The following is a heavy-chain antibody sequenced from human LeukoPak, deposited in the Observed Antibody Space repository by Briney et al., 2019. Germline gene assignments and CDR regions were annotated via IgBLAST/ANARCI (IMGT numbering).Heavy chain of an antibody. V-gene: IGHV3-20*01. CDR3: ARGSWVYYMDV. CDR2: INRNGGST. CDR1: GFTLNNYD. D-gene: IGHD6-13*01. Sequence: GGSLRPSCAASGFTLNNYDMRWVRQAPGKGLEWVSGINRNGGSTGYADSVKGRFTISRDNPKNSLYLQMNSLRADDTALYHCARGSWVYYMDVWGKGTTVTVSS. J-gene: IGHJ6*03.